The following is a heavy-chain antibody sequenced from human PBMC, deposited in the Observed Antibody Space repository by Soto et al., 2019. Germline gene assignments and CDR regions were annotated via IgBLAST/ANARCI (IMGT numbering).Heavy chain of an antibody. CDR1: GYTFTSYG. D-gene: IGHD3-3*01. J-gene: IGHJ4*02. CDR2: ISAYNGNT. CDR3: ARDAYDFWSGYWVY. V-gene: IGHV1-18*01. Sequence: ASVKVSCKASGYTFTSYGISWVRQAPGQGLEWMGWISAYNGNTNYAQKLQGRVTMTTDTSTSTAYMELRSLRSDDTAVYYCARDAYDFWSGYWVYWGQGTLVTVSS.